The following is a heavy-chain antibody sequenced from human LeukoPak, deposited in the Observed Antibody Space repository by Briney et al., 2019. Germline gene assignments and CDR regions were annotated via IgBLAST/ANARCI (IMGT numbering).Heavy chain of an antibody. V-gene: IGHV3-21*01. J-gene: IGHJ5*02. CDR1: GFTFSSYN. CDR2: ISSSSNYI. Sequence: GGSLRLSCAASGFTFSSYNMNWARLAPGKGLEWVSSISSSSNYIYYADSVKGRFTISRDNAKNSLYLQMNSLRAEDTAVYYCARDPYSSGWPGWFDPWGQGTLVTVSS. CDR3: ARDPYSSGWPGWFDP. D-gene: IGHD6-19*01.